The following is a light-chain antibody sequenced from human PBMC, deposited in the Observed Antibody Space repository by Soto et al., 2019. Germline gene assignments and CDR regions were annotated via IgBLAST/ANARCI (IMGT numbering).Light chain of an antibody. CDR2: EVN. J-gene: IGLJ1*01. CDR3: SSYAGRSNV. Sequence: QSALALPPSASGSPGQSVAISCTGTSSDVGGYNYVSWYQQHPGKAPKLMIYEVNKRPSGVPDRFSGSKSGNTASLTVSGPQAEDEADYYCSSYAGRSNVFGTGTKVTVL. CDR1: SSDVGGYNY. V-gene: IGLV2-8*01.